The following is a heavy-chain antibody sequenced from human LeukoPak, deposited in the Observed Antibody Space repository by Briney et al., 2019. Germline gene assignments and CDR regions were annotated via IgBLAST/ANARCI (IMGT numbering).Heavy chain of an antibody. CDR1: VVPIHSSSYY. CDR2: IYHSGST. D-gene: IGHD3-10*01. V-gene: IGHV4-39*07. J-gene: IGHJ4*02. CDR3: ARDKGGDVRGVIIPYDS. Sequence: ETLHLSCTFPVVPIHSSSYYWGRIRQPPEKGLERIGSIYHSGSTHYNSSRKIRTTISVDTSKNQFSQTMSSVTAADTAVYYCARDKGGDVRGVIIPYDSWGQGTLVTVSS.